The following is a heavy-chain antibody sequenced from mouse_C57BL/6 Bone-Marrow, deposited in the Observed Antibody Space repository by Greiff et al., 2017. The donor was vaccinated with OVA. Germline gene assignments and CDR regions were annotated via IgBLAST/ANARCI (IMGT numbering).Heavy chain of an antibody. CDR2: IRRKSGNYAT. D-gene: IGHD1-1*01. J-gene: IGHJ1*03. V-gene: IGHV10-3*01. CDR3: VGDGTAVVDYWYFDV. CDR1: GFTFNTYA. Sequence: EVHLVESGGGLVQPKGSLKLSCAASGFTFNTYAMHWVRQAPGKGLEWVARIRRKSGNYATYYADSVKDRFTTSRDDSQSMLYLQMNNLRTEDTAMYYCVGDGTAVVDYWYFDVWGTGTTVTVSS.